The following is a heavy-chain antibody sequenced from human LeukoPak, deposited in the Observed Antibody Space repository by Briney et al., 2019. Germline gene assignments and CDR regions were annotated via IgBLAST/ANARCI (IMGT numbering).Heavy chain of an antibody. V-gene: IGHV4-4*02. Sequence: SETLSLTCAVSGGSISSSNWWSWVRQPPGKGLEWIGEIYHSGSTNYNPSLKSRVTISVDTSKNQFSLKLSSVTAADTAVYYCARGVVIAPQTFDYWGQGTLVTVSS. D-gene: IGHD2-21*01. CDR2: IYHSGST. CDR3: ARGVVIAPQTFDY. J-gene: IGHJ4*02. CDR1: GGSISSSNW.